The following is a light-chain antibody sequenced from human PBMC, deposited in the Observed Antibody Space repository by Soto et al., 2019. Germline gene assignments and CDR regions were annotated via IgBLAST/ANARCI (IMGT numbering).Light chain of an antibody. CDR2: KAS. Sequence: DIQMTQSPSTLSASVGDRVTITCRASQSISSWLAWYQQKPGKAPKLLIYKASSLESGVPSRFSGSGSGTEFTLIISSLQPDDFATYYCQQYNSYSPRTFGQGTKVDMK. V-gene: IGKV1-5*03. CDR3: QQYNSYSPRT. J-gene: IGKJ1*01. CDR1: QSISSW.